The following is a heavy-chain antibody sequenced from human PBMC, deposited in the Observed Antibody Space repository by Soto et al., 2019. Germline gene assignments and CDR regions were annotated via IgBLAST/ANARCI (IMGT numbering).Heavy chain of an antibody. V-gene: IGHV3-23*01. Sequence: GGSLRLSCAASGFTFSSYAMSWVRQAPGKGLEWVSAISGSGGSTYYADSVKGRFTISRDNSKNTLYLQMNSLRAEDTAVYYCAKDQGGSYYYDSSGSDYWGQGTLVTVSS. CDR3: AKDQGGSYYYDSSGSDY. CDR2: ISGSGGST. D-gene: IGHD3-22*01. CDR1: GFTFSSYA. J-gene: IGHJ4*02.